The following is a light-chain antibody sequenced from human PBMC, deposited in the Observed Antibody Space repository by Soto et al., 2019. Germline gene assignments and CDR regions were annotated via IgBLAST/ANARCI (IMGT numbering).Light chain of an antibody. CDR1: QIVNSRY. V-gene: IGKV3-20*01. CDR2: GAS. J-gene: IGKJ1*01. CDR3: QQFATSLTWT. Sequence: EIVLTQSPGTLSLSPGERATLSCRASQIVNSRYLAWYQQKPGQAPRLLIYGASSRATGIPDRFSGSGSGTDFTLTISRLEPEDFAVYYCQQFATSLTWTFGQGTKVEI.